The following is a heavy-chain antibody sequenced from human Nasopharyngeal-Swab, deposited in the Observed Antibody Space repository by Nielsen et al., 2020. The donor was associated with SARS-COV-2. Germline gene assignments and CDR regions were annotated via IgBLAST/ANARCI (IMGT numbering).Heavy chain of an antibody. V-gene: IGHV3-53*01. D-gene: IGHD6-6*01. Sequence: GESLKISCAASGFTVSSNYMSWVRQAPGKGLEWVSVIYSGGSTYYADSVKGRFTISRDNSKNTLYLQMNSLRAEDTAVYYCARGSSGDYWGQGTLVTVPS. CDR2: IYSGGST. J-gene: IGHJ4*02. CDR3: ARGSSGDY. CDR1: GFTVSSNY.